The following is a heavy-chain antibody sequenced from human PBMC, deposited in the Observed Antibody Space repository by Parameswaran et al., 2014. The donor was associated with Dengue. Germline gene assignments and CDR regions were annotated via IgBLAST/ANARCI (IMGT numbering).Heavy chain of an antibody. CDR2: IYYSGST. J-gene: IGHJ3*02. CDR3: ARAVYCGGDCYTPGWGAFDI. D-gene: IGHD2-21*02. V-gene: IGHV4-31*02. Sequence: WIRQPPGKGLEWIGYIYYSGSTYYNPSLKSRVTISVDTSKNQFSLKLSSVTAADTAVYYCARAVYCGGDCYTPGWGAFDIWGQGTMVTVSS.